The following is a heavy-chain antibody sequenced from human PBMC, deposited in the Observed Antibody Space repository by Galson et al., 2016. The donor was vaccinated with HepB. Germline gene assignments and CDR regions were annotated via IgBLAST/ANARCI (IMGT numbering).Heavy chain of an antibody. J-gene: IGHJ4*02. CDR3: ARAWIHLYDLDY. CDR1: EFTFSSYA. V-gene: IGHV3-23*01. Sequence: SLRLSCAASEFTFSSYAMHWVRQAPGKGLEWVSGITGSGAGTYYADSVRGRFTISRDNSKNTQYLQMNSLRAEDTAVYYCARAWIHLYDLDYWGQGALVTVSS. CDR2: ITGSGAGT. D-gene: IGHD5-18*01.